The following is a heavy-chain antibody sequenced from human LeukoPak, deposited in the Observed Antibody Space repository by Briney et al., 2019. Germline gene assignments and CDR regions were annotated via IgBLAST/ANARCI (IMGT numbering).Heavy chain of an antibody. D-gene: IGHD3-22*01. V-gene: IGHV4-34*01. CDR3: ARDSMVTIYDSSPGPWDY. CDR2: INQYGDT. CDR1: GGSFSGSY. Sequence: SETLSLTCAVFGGSFSGSYWSWIRQPPGKGLEWIGEINQYGDTNYNPSLKSRVTISVDTSKNQFSLKLSSVTAADTAVYYCARDSMVTIYDSSPGPWDYWGQGTLVTVSS. J-gene: IGHJ4*02.